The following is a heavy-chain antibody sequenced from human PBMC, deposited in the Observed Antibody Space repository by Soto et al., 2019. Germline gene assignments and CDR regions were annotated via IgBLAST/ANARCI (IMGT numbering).Heavy chain of an antibody. CDR1: GDTFSDYY. V-gene: IGHV1-2*04. Sequence: QVQLVQSGAEVRKSGASVTVSCRTSGDTFSDYYIHWVRQAPGQGLEWMGWINPNSGATNYAQKFRRWVTMTRDTSIRTVYMQLSRLRSDDTGVYYCARESGGATATLDYYYFYMDVWGTGTTVTVSS. J-gene: IGHJ6*03. CDR3: ARESGGATATLDYYYFYMDV. D-gene: IGHD5-12*01. CDR2: INPNSGAT.